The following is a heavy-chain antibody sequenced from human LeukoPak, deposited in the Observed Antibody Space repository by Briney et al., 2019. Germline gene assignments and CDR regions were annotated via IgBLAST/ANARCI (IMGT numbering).Heavy chain of an antibody. J-gene: IGHJ6*04. CDR3: ARAHGYYDFWSGYYVPEGGRVDV. CDR1: GGSITSNGYY. D-gene: IGHD3-3*01. V-gene: IGHV4-39*07. CDR2: IYYSGST. Sequence: PSETLSLTCTVSGGSITSNGYYWAWIRQPPGKGLEWIGSIYYSGSTYYNPSLKSRVTISVDTSTNQFSLKLSSVTAADTAVYYCARAHGYYDFWSGYYVPEGGRVDVWGKGTTVTVSS.